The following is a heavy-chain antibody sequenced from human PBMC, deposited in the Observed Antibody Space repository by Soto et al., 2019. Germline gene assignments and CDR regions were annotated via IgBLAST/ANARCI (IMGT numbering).Heavy chain of an antibody. CDR3: ANAIRTGY. J-gene: IGHJ4*02. CDR1: GFTFSTYG. CDR2: ISYDGSNK. Sequence: QVQLVESGGGVVQPGRSLRLSCAASGFTFSTYGMHWVRQAPGKGLEWVAVISYDGSNKYYADSVKCRFTISRDNSKNTLYLHMNSLRAADTAVYYWANAIRTGYWGQGTLVTVSS. V-gene: IGHV3-30*18. D-gene: IGHD1-1*01.